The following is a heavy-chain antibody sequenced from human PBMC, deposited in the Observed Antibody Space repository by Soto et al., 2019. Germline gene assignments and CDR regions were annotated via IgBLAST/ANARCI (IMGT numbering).Heavy chain of an antibody. CDR1: GFTFSDYS. V-gene: IGHV3-21*01. Sequence: SLRLSCAASGFTFSDYSMNWVRQAPGKGLEWVSSISSRSIYIYYADSVKGRFTISRDNXXXXPXLXMXSXRAEDTAVYYCTRDHHFEHWGQGTLVSVSS. CDR3: TRDHHFEH. J-gene: IGHJ5*02. CDR2: ISSRSIYI.